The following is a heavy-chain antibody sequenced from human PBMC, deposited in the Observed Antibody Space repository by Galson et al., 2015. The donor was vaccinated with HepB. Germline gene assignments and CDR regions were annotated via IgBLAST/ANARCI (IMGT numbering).Heavy chain of an antibody. V-gene: IGHV3-49*03. CDR2: VRSEAYGGTT. CDR1: GFTFGDYA. Sequence: SLRLSCAASGFTFGDYAMNWFRQAPGKGLEWVGFVRSEAYGGTTEYAASVKGRFIISRDDFRSVAYLQMNSLKTEDTALYYCSRELFYFYDTSGHWGQGTLVTVSS. CDR3: SRELFYFYDTSGH. J-gene: IGHJ4*02. D-gene: IGHD3-22*01.